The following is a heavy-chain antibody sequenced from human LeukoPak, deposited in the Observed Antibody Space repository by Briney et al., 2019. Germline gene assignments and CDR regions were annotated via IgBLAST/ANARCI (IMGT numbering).Heavy chain of an antibody. D-gene: IGHD1-26*01. V-gene: IGHV3-30-3*01. CDR3: ARDKVGDHYFDY. J-gene: IGHJ4*02. CDR2: ISYDGSNK. Sequence: GGSLRLSCAASGFTFSSYAVHWVRQAPGKGLEWVTVISYDGSNKYYADPVKGRFTISRDNSKNTLYLQMNTLRAEDTAVYYCARDKVGDHYFDYWGQGTLVTVSS. CDR1: GFTFSSYA.